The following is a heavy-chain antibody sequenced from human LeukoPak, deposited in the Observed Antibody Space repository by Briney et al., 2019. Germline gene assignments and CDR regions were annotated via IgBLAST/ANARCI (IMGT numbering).Heavy chain of an antibody. Sequence: ASVKVSCKASGYTFTSYAMHWVRQAPGQRLEWMVWINAGNGNTKYSQKFQGRVTITRDTSASTAYMELSSLRSEDTAVYYCARDRPYDSSGSNAFDIWGQGTMVTVSS. V-gene: IGHV1-3*01. CDR2: INAGNGNT. CDR3: ARDRPYDSSGSNAFDI. D-gene: IGHD3-22*01. J-gene: IGHJ3*02. CDR1: GYTFTSYA.